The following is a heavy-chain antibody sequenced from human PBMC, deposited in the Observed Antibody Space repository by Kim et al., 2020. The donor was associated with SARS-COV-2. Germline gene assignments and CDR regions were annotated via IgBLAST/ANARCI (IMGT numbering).Heavy chain of an antibody. CDR2: ISGSGGST. V-gene: IGHV3-23*01. CDR3: AKGSGRRYFVPGVYWYFDL. CDR1: GFTFSSYA. D-gene: IGHD3-9*01. J-gene: IGHJ2*01. Sequence: GGSLRLSCAAPGFTFSSYAMSWVRQAPGKGLEWVSAISGSGGSTYYADSVKGRFTISRDNSKNTLYLQMNSLRAEDTAVYYCAKGSGRRYFVPGVYWYFDLWGRGTLVTVSS.